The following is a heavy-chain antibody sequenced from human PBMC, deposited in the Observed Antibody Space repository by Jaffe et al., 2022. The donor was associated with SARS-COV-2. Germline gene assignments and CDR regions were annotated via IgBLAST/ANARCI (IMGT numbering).Heavy chain of an antibody. CDR2: IIPIFGTA. Sequence: QVQLVQSGAEVKKPGSSVKVSCKASGGTFSSYAISWVRQAPGQGLEWMGGIIPIFGTANYAQKFQGRVTITADESTSTAYMELSSLRSEDTAVYYCARSPIAHCSGGSCPNNYFDYWGQGTLVTVSS. D-gene: IGHD2-15*01. J-gene: IGHJ4*02. CDR1: GGTFSSYA. CDR3: ARSPIAHCSGGSCPNNYFDY. V-gene: IGHV1-69*01.